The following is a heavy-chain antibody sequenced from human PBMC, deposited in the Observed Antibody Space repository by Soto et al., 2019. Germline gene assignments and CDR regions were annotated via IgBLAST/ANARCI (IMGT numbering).Heavy chain of an antibody. CDR2: MNPNSGNT. V-gene: IGHV1-8*01. CDR3: ARGRRDFYYYYMDV. J-gene: IGHJ6*03. CDR1: GYTFTSYD. Sequence: ASVKVSCKASGYTFTSYDINWVRQATGQGLEWMGWMNPNSGNTGYAQKFQGRVTMTRNTSISTAYMELSSLRSEDTAVYYCARGRRDFYYYYMDVWGKGTTVTVSS. D-gene: IGHD3-3*01.